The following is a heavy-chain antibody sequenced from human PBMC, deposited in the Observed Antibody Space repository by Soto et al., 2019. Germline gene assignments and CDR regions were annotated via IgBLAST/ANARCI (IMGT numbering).Heavy chain of an antibody. J-gene: IGHJ2*01. CDR1: GFIFRSYG. V-gene: IGHV3-23*01. Sequence: EVQLLESGGGLVQPGGSLRLSCAASGFIFRSYGMSWVRQAPGKGLEWVSAISGSGDSPYYADSVKGRFTVSRDNSKNTLYLQMTGLRAEDTAVYYCAKATWGYWYFDLWGRGTLVTVS. CDR2: ISGSGDSP. CDR3: AKATWGYWYFDL. D-gene: IGHD7-27*01.